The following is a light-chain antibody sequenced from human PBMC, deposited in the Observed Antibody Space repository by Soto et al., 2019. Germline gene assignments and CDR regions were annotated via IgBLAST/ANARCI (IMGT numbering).Light chain of an antibody. CDR1: QGISIS. CDR2: SAS. Sequence: IQLTKSPSSLSASVGDRVTITCRASQGISISLAWYQQKPGKAPKLLIYSASTLQSGVPSRFSGSGSGTEFTLTISCLQSEDFATYYCQQYYSYPITFGQGTRLEIK. V-gene: IGKV1-9*01. J-gene: IGKJ5*01. CDR3: QQYYSYPIT.